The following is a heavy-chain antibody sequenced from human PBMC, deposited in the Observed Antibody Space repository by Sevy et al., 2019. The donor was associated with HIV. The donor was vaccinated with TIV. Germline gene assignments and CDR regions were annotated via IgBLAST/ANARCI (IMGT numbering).Heavy chain of an antibody. CDR2: ITAYKDNT. CDR3: TRVDPYYEFGDV. CDR1: GYTLNNYG. V-gene: IGHV1-18*01. Sequence: ASVKVSCKASGYTLNNYGISWVRQAPGQGLEWIGWITAYKDNTNYAQNCQGRVTMTTDTSTSTAYMELRSLRSDDTAVYYCTRVDPYYEFGDVWGQGTTVTVSS. J-gene: IGHJ6*02. D-gene: IGHD3-3*01.